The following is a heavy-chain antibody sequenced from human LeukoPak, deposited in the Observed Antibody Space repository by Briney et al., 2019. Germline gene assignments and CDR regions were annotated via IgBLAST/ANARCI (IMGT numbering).Heavy chain of an antibody. Sequence: SETLSLTCTVSGGSISNDIYYWGCIRQPPGKTLEWIGSVSYSGSTYYNPSLKSRVTISVDTSKNQFSLKLSSVTAADTAVYYCARTITIFGVAIMGYYYYMDVWGKGTTVTVSS. CDR3: ARTITIFGVAIMGYYYYMDV. V-gene: IGHV4-39*07. CDR1: GGSISNDIYY. D-gene: IGHD3-3*01. CDR2: VSYSGST. J-gene: IGHJ6*03.